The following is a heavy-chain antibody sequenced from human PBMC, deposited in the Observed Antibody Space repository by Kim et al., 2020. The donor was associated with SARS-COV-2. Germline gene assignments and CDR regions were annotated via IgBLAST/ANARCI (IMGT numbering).Heavy chain of an antibody. V-gene: IGHV3-30*02. Sequence: KGRLTISRDNSKTTLYLQMNSLRAEDTAVYYCAKDPGLTVTNDYYYYGMDVWGQGTTVTVSS. CDR3: AKDPGLTVTNDYYYYGMDV. D-gene: IGHD4-17*01. J-gene: IGHJ6*02.